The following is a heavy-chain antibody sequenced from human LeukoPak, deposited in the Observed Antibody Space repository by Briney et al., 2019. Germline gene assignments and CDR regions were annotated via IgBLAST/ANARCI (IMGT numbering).Heavy chain of an antibody. CDR1: GFTFSSYS. CDR3: ARENYYGSGSYYAFDY. J-gene: IGHJ4*02. V-gene: IGHV3-21*01. D-gene: IGHD3-10*01. Sequence: GGSLRLSCAASGFTFSSYSMNWVRQAPGKGLEWVSSISSSSSYIYYADSVKGRFTISRDNAKNSLYLQMNSLRAEDTAVYYCARENYYGSGSYYAFDYWGREPWSPSPQ. CDR2: ISSSSSYI.